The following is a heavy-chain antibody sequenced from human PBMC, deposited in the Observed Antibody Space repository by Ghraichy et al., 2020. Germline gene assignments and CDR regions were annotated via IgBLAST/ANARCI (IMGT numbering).Heavy chain of an antibody. CDR2: ISFDGNTK. J-gene: IGHJ4*02. CDR1: GFIFSSYG. V-gene: IGHV3-30*18. D-gene: IGHD4-23*01. Sequence: GGSLRLSCAASGFIFSSYGMHWVRQAPGKGLEWVAVISFDGNTKYYTDSVKGRFTISRDNSKNTLYLQMNSLRAEDTDVYYCAKEVNYGGNLVGDYWGQGALVTVSP. CDR3: AKEVNYGGNLVGDY.